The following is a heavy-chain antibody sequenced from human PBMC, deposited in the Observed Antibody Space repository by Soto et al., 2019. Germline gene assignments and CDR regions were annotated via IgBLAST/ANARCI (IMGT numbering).Heavy chain of an antibody. J-gene: IGHJ4*03. D-gene: IGHD1-1*01. CDR3: ARDKVREPGRSY. Sequence: QVQLVESGGGLVKPGGSLRLSCSASGFIFSDYFMSWIRQAPGKGLEWVSYISSSADTIYYADSVKGRFTISRDNAENSVYLQMNSLRAEDSAVYYCARDKVREPGRSYWGPGTRVNVSS. V-gene: IGHV3-11*01. CDR1: GFIFSDYF. CDR2: ISSSADTI.